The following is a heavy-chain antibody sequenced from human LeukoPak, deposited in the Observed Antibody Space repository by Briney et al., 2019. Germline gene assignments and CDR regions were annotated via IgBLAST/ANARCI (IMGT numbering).Heavy chain of an antibody. CDR3: ARLGRAYCGGDCYDDAFDI. J-gene: IGHJ3*02. Sequence: GESLKISCKGSGYSFTSYWIGWVRQMPGKGLEWMGIIYPGDSGTRYSPSFQGQVTISADKSISTAYLQWSSLKASDTAMYYCARLGRAYCGGDCYDDAFDIWGQGTMVTVSS. CDR2: IYPGDSGT. CDR1: GYSFTSYW. D-gene: IGHD2-21*02. V-gene: IGHV5-51*01.